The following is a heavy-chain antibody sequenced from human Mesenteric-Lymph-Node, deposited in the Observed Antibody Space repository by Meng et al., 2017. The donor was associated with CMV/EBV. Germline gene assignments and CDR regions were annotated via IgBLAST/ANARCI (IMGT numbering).Heavy chain of an antibody. CDR3: ARCITMVRGVIINGSGWFDP. D-gene: IGHD3-10*01. CDR1: GFTFSSYW. Sequence: GESLKISCAASGFTFSSYWMHWVRQAPGKGLVWVSGIKSDGSSTRYAGSVKGRFTISRDNAENTLYLQLNSLRAEDTAVYYCARCITMVRGVIINGSGWFDPWGQGTLVTVSS. V-gene: IGHV3-74*01. J-gene: IGHJ5*02. CDR2: IKSDGSST.